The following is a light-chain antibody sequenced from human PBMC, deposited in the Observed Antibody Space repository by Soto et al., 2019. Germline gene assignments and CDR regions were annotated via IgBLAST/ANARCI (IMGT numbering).Light chain of an antibody. J-gene: IGKJ3*01. CDR3: QQYVSSPFT. Sequence: EIVLTQSPGTLSLSPGERATLSCRASQSVGSSYLTWYQQKPGQAPRLLIYDVSRRATGIPDRFSGSGSGTDFTLTISRLDPEDCAVYYCQQYVSSPFTFGPGTKVDIK. V-gene: IGKV3-20*01. CDR2: DVS. CDR1: QSVGSSY.